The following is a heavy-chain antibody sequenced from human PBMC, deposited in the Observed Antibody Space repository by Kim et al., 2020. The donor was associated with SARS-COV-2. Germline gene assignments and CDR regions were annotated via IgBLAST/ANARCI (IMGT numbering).Heavy chain of an antibody. V-gene: IGHV1-24*01. D-gene: IGHD4-17*01. CDR2: FDPEDGET. J-gene: IGHJ6*02. Sequence: ASVKVSCKVSGYTLTELSMHWVRQAPGKGLEWMGGFDPEDGETIYAQKFQGRVTMTEDTPTDTAYMELSSLRSEDTAVYYCATDFIGDYDLHVNYYYYGMDVWGQGTTVTVSS. CDR3: ATDFIGDYDLHVNYYYYGMDV. CDR1: GYTLTELS.